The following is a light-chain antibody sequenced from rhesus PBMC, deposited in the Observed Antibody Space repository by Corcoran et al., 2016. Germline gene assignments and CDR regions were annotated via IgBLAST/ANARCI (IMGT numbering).Light chain of an antibody. CDR3: QHYYDNPYS. CDR1: QNIYSN. V-gene: IGKV1S12*01. Sequence: DIQMTQSPSALSASVGDRVTISCRASQNIYSNLAWYQQKPGKAPKLLISAASSLQTGIPSRFSGSGSGTDFTLTITSLHPEDSASYYCQHYYDNPYSFGQGTKVEIK. J-gene: IGKJ2*01. CDR2: AAS.